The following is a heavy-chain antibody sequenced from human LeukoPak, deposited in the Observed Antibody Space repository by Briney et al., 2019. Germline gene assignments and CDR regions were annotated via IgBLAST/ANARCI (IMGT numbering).Heavy chain of an antibody. V-gene: IGHV4-39*07. CDR2: ISYSGST. CDR1: GDSMTSSSYE. Sequence: SETLSLTCTVSGDSMTSSSYEWAWIRQTPGKGLELIGTISYSGSTDYNPSLKSRVTISVDTSKDQFSLKLSSVTAADTAVYYCARVVAAAGNNWFDPWGQGTLVTVSS. D-gene: IGHD6-13*01. CDR3: ARVVAAAGNNWFDP. J-gene: IGHJ5*02.